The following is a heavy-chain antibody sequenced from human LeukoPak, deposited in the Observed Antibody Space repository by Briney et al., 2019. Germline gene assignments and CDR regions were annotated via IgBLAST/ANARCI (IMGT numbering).Heavy chain of an antibody. D-gene: IGHD5-24*01. CDR1: GFTVSSNY. CDR3: ARVKRWLQFIEYYFDY. J-gene: IGHJ4*02. CDR2: IYSGGST. V-gene: IGHV3-53*01. Sequence: GGSLRLSCAASGFTVSSNYMSWVRQAPGKGLEWVSVIYSGGSTYYADSVKGRFTISRDNSKNTLYLQMNSLRAEDTAVYYCARVKRWLQFIEYYFDYWGQGTLVTVSS.